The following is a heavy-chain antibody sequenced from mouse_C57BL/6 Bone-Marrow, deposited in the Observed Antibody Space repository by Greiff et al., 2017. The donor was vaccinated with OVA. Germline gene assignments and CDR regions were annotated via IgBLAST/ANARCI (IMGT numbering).Heavy chain of an antibody. J-gene: IGHJ2*01. CDR2: IDPETGGT. CDR3: TRMGHYYGSSPDY. V-gene: IGHV1-15*01. CDR1: GYTFTDYE. Sequence: VQLQQSGAELVRPGASVTLSCKASGYTFTDYEMHWVKQTPVHGLEWIGAIDPETGGTAYNQKFKGKAILTADKSSSTAYMELRSLTSEDSAVYYCTRMGHYYGSSPDYWGQGTTLTVSS. D-gene: IGHD1-1*01.